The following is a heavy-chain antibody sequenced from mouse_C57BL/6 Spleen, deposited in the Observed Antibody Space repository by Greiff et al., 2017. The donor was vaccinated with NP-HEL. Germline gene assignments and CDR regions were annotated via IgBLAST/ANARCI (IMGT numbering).Heavy chain of an antibody. D-gene: IGHD2-2*01. CDR1: GFTFSSYA. CDR2: ISDGGSYT. CDR3: ARGVVTGYYYAMDY. Sequence: DVQLVESGGGLVKPGGSLKLSCAASGFTFSSYAMSWVRQTPEKRLEWVATISDGGSYTYYPDNVKGRFTISRDNAKNNLYLQMSHLKSEDTAMYYCARGVVTGYYYAMDYWGQGTSVTVSS. V-gene: IGHV5-4*01. J-gene: IGHJ4*01.